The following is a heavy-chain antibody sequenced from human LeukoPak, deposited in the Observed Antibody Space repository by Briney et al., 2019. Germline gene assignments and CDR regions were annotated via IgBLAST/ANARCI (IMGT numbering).Heavy chain of an antibody. CDR2: ISAYNGNT. CDR3: ARHIVGATVYYFDY. V-gene: IGHV1-18*01. Sequence: GASVKVSCKASGYTFTSYGISWVRQAPGQGLEWIGWISAYNGNTNYAQKLQGRVTMTTDTSTSTAYMELRSLRSDDTAVYYCARHIVGATVYYFDYWGQGTLVTVSS. J-gene: IGHJ4*02. CDR1: GYTFTSYG. D-gene: IGHD1-26*01.